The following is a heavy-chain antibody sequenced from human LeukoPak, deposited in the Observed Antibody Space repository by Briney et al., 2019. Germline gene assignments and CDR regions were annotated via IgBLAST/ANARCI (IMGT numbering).Heavy chain of an antibody. Sequence: GGSLRLSCAASGLTFKNYAMTWVRQAPGKGLEWVSSIISSSSYIYYADSVKGRFTISRDNAKNSLYLQMNSLRAEDTAVYYCARGGTAYCGGDCYSLDYWGQGTLVTVSS. V-gene: IGHV3-21*01. CDR1: GLTFKNYA. CDR3: ARGGTAYCGGDCYSLDY. J-gene: IGHJ4*02. D-gene: IGHD2-21*02. CDR2: IISSSSYI.